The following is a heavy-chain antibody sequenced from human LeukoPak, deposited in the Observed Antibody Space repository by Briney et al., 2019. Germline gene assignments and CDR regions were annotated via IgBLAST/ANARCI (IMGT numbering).Heavy chain of an antibody. V-gene: IGHV3-23*01. CDR3: TTDTWYSAGH. CDR1: GFTFTSYA. D-gene: IGHD2-15*01. CDR2: ISGSGSST. J-gene: IGHJ4*02. Sequence: GGSLRLSCAASGFTFTSYAMNWVRQAPGKGLEWVSTISGSGSSTYYVDSVKGRFTISRDNSKNTLYLQMNSLRAEDTAIYYCTTDTWYSAGHWGQGTLVTVSS.